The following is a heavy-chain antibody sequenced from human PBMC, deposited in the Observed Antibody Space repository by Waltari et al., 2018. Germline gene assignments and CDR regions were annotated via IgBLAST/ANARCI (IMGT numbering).Heavy chain of an antibody. CDR1: GFTFSNAW. CDR2: IKSKTDGGTT. V-gene: IGHV3-15*01. CDR3: TTDARYYDILTGYYLLDY. J-gene: IGHJ4*02. D-gene: IGHD3-9*01. Sequence: EVQLVESGGGLVKPGGSLRLSCAASGFTFSNAWMSWVRQAPGKGLERVGRIKSKTDGGTTDYAAPVKGRFTISRDDSKNTLYLQMNSLKTEDTAVYYCTTDARYYDILTGYYLLDYWGQGTLVTVSS.